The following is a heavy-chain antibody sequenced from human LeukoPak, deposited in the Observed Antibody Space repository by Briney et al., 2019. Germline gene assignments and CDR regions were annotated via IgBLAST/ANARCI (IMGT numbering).Heavy chain of an antibody. CDR2: IYSGGST. D-gene: IGHD5-12*01. Sequence: PGGSLRLSCAASGFTVSSNYMSWVRQAPGKGLEWVSVIYSGGSTYYADSVKGRFTISRDNSKNTLYLQMNSLRAEDTAVYYCARGRIVATIDYWGQGTLVTVSS. CDR1: GFTVSSNY. CDR3: ARGRIVATIDY. J-gene: IGHJ4*02. V-gene: IGHV3-53*01.